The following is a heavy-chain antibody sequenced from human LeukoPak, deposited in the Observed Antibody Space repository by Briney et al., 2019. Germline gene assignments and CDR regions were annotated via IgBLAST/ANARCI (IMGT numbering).Heavy chain of an antibody. D-gene: IGHD1-7*01. CDR3: ARELVAGTFDH. Sequence: KPGGSLRLSCGASEFNVNDCYMSWVRQAPGKGLEWISDIGGSDSIVAYAGSVEGRFTISRDIAKNSLFLQMNSLRADDTAVYYCARELVAGTFDHWGQGILVTVSS. V-gene: IGHV3-11*01. CDR2: IGGSDSIV. CDR1: EFNVNDCY. J-gene: IGHJ4*02.